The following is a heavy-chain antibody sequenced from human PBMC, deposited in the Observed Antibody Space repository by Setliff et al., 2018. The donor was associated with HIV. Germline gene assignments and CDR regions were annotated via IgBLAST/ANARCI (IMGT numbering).Heavy chain of an antibody. CDR1: GYTFTNYA. CDR3: ARGRLRNYFDY. J-gene: IGHJ4*02. D-gene: IGHD2-8*01. CDR2: INAGNGNT. Sequence: ASVKVSCKASGYTFTNYAMHWVRQAPGRRLEWMGWINAGNGNTKYSQKIQGRVTITRDTSASTAYMELSSLRSEDTAVYYCARGRLRNYFDYWGQGTLVTVSS. V-gene: IGHV1-3*01.